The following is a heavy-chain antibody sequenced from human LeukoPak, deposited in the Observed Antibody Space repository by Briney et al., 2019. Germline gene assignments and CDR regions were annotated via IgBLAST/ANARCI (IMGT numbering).Heavy chain of an antibody. J-gene: IGHJ4*02. Sequence: GGSLRLSCAASGFTLVSYWMSWVRQAPGKGLEWVANIKQDGSEKYYVDSVKGRFTISRDSSKNTLYLQMNSLRAEDTAVYYCARRAGGYSHPYDYWGQGILVTVSS. CDR2: IKQDGSEK. CDR1: GFTLVSYW. V-gene: IGHV3-7*03. CDR3: ARRAGGYSHPYDY. D-gene: IGHD4-23*01.